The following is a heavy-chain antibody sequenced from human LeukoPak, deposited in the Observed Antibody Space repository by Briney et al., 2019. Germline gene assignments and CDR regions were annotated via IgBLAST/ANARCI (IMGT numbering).Heavy chain of an antibody. Sequence: ASVKLSCKASGYTFTGYYMHWVRQAPGQGLEWMGWINPNSGGINYAQKFQGRVTMTRDTSISTAYMELSRLRSDDTAVYYCARVTDSSGYGYWGQGTLVTVSS. D-gene: IGHD3-22*01. CDR3: ARVTDSSGYGY. CDR1: GYTFTGYY. CDR2: INPNSGGI. V-gene: IGHV1-2*02. J-gene: IGHJ4*02.